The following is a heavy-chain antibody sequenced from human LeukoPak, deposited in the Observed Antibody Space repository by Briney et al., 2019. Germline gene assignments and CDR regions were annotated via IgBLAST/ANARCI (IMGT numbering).Heavy chain of an antibody. CDR1: GFTFSSYA. V-gene: IGHV3-7*03. J-gene: IGHJ6*02. D-gene: IGHD6-19*01. CDR3: TRDLAAVPGPRMDV. Sequence: QSGGSLRLSCAASGFTFSSYAMSWVRQAPGKGLEWVALINPDGSERYYVDSVKGRFTISRDNARNSLYLQMDSLRDDDTAMYFCTRDLAAVPGPRMDVWGQGTTVTVSS. CDR2: INPDGSER.